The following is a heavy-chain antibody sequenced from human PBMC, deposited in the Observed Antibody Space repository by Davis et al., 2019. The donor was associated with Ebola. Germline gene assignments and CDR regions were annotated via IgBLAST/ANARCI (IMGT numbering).Heavy chain of an antibody. D-gene: IGHD3-9*01. V-gene: IGHV3-23*01. CDR2: FGTGADT. CDR3: VKDTSDIWSDI. J-gene: IGHJ3*02. CDR1: GFIFSSYV. Sequence: GESLKISCAGSGFIFSSYVMSWVRQAPGKGLEWVSTFGTGADTYYADSVKGRFAISRDNSKNTLYLQMNSLRVEDTAIYYCVKDTSDIWSDIWGQGTMVTVSS.